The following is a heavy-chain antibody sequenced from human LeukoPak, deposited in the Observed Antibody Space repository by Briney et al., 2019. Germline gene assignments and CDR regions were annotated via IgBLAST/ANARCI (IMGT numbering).Heavy chain of an antibody. D-gene: IGHD4-17*01. CDR2: ISYDGSKK. CDR1: GFTFSRYG. V-gene: IGHV3-30*03. CDR3: AIGGYGDYVEAFDY. Sequence: GGSLRLSCAAFGFTFSRYGMHWVRQAPGKGLEWVAVISYDGSKKYYAESVKGRFTISRDNSKNTLYLQMNSLRAEDTAVYSCAIGGYGDYVEAFDYWGQGTLVTVSS. J-gene: IGHJ4*02.